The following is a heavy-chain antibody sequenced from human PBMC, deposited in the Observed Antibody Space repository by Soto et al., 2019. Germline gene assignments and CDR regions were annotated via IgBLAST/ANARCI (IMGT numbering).Heavy chain of an antibody. D-gene: IGHD1-26*01. Sequence: GGSPRLSCAASEISFSGYAMGWVRQTPGKGLEWVSGISANTLGTYYADSVKGRFTVSRDNSNNILYLQMNFLRAADTALYYCARRGGGTYLVDLWGQGTLVTVSS. CDR2: ISANTLGT. CDR1: EISFSGYA. CDR3: ARRGGGTYLVDL. V-gene: IGHV3-23*01. J-gene: IGHJ5*02.